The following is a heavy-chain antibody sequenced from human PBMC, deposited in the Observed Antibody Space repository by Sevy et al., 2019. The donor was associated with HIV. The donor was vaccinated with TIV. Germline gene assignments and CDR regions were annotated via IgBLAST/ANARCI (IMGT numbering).Heavy chain of an antibody. CDR2: ISYDGSNK. D-gene: IGHD3-9*01. Sequence: GSLRLSCAATGFTFSSYAMHWVRQAPGKGLEWVAVISYDGSNKYYPDSVKGRFTISRDNSKNTLYLQMNSLRPEDTAVYYCARGSIRYYDILTGGFDPWGQGTLVTVSS. CDR1: GFTFSSYA. V-gene: IGHV3-30-3*01. J-gene: IGHJ5*02. CDR3: ARGSIRYYDILTGGFDP.